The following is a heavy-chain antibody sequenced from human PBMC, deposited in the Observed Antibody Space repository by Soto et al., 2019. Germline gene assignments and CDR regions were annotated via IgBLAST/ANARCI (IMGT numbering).Heavy chain of an antibody. V-gene: IGHV3-30-3*01. D-gene: IGHD2-15*01. CDR1: GFTFSSYA. Sequence: QVQLVESGGGVVQPGRSLRLSCAASGFTFSSYAMHWVRQAPGKGLEWVAFISYDGTDKYHADSVKGRFTISRDNSKNTLYLQMYSLGAEDTAVYYCTRSGCSGGRCYYRYYAMDVWGQGTTVTASS. J-gene: IGHJ6*02. CDR3: TRSGCSGGRCYYRYYAMDV. CDR2: ISYDGTDK.